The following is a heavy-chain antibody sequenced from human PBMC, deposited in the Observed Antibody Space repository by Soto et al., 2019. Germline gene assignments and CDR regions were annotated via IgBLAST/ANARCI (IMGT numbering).Heavy chain of an antibody. CDR1: GGSISSSSFY. D-gene: IGHD5-18*01. Sequence: SETLSLTCSVSGGSISSSSFYWGWIRQPPGKGPEWIGSIFYTGKTYHNPSLKSRVTISVDMSKSQFSLRLSSVTAADTAVYYCARVPQRGYSLYSGIMDVWGRGSTVTVSS. CDR3: ARVPQRGYSLYSGIMDV. CDR2: IFYTGKT. J-gene: IGHJ6*02. V-gene: IGHV4-39*07.